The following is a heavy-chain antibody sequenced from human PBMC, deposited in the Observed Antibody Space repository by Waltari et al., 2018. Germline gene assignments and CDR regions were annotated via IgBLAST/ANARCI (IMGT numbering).Heavy chain of an antibody. D-gene: IGHD6-19*01. CDR2: INQEGSEK. V-gene: IGHV3-7*01. Sequence: EVQLVESGGGLLQPGGSLRLSCAASGVTFSGRWMSWVRQAPGKGREWLANINQEGSEKFYVDSVNGRFTISRDNAKSSLFLQMSGLRAADTAVYYCARGAGWLADHWGQGTVVTVSS. J-gene: IGHJ5*02. CDR3: ARGAGWLADH. CDR1: GVTFSGRW.